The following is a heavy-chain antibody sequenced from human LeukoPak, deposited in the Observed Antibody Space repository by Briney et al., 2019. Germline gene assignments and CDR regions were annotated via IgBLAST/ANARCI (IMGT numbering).Heavy chain of an antibody. Sequence: SETLSLTCTVSGGSISSGSYYWSWIWQPAGKGLEWIGRIYTSGSTNYNPSLKSRVTISVDTSKNQFSLKLSSVTAADTAVYYCAREDSSGYYYGRLDYWGQGTLVTVSS. J-gene: IGHJ4*02. CDR2: IYTSGST. D-gene: IGHD3-22*01. CDR3: AREDSSGYYYGRLDY. V-gene: IGHV4-61*02. CDR1: GGSISSGSYY.